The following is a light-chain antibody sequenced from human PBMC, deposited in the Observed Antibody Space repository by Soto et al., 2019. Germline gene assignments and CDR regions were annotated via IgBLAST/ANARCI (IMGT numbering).Light chain of an antibody. CDR1: QGISSY. CDR2: AAS. J-gene: IGKJ5*01. CDR3: EHLDTYST. V-gene: IGKV1-9*01. Sequence: DIQLTQSPSFLSASVGDRVTMTCRVSQGISSYLAWYQQKPGKAPKLLIYAASTLQSGVPSRFSGSGSGTEFTLTISSLQPEDFATYYCEHLDTYSTFGQGTRLEIK.